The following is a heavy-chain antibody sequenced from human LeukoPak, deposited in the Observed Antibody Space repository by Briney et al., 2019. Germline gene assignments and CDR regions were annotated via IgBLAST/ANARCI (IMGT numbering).Heavy chain of an antibody. V-gene: IGHV4-61*05. CDR1: GGSISSSSYY. CDR2: IYYSGST. J-gene: IGHJ5*02. Sequence: SETLSLTCTVSGGSISSSSYYWSWIRQPPGKGLEWIGYIYYSGSTKYNPSLKSRVTISVDTSKNQFSLKLSSVTAADTAVYYCARHPEWEREAGSTWGQGTLVTVSS. CDR3: ARHPEWEREAGST. D-gene: IGHD3-10*01.